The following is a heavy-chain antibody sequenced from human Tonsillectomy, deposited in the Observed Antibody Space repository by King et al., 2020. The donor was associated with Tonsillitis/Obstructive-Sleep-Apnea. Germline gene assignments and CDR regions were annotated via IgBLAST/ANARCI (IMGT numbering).Heavy chain of an antibody. CDR2: INPNSGGT. CDR1: GYTFAGYY. J-gene: IGHJ6*02. CDR3: ARSLRHFQSIHCGLDV. V-gene: IGHV1-2*02. Sequence: VQLVESGAEVKKPGVSVKVSCAASGYTFAGYYIHWVRQAPGQGLEWMGWINPNSGGTNYAQQFQGRVIMTRDKSISTAYMEVSRLRADDTALYYCARSLRHFQSIHCGLDVWGQGTTVTVSS.